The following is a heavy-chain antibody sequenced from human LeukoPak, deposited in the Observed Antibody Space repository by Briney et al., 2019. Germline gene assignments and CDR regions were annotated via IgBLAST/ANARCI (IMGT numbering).Heavy chain of an antibody. CDR3: ARGHSADPIAAPYY. V-gene: IGHV3-33*01. CDR1: GFTVSSYG. D-gene: IGHD6-13*01. J-gene: IGHJ4*02. Sequence: QPGGSLRLSCAASGFTVSSYGMHWVRQAPGKGLEWVAVIWYDGSNKYYADSVKGRFTISRDNSKNTLYLQMISLRAEDTAMYYCARGHSADPIAAPYYWGQGTLVTVSS. CDR2: IWYDGSNK.